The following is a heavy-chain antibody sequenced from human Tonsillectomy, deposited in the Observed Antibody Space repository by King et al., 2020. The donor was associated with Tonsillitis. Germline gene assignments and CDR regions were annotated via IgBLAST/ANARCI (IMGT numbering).Heavy chain of an antibody. V-gene: IGHV1-18*01. CDR2: VSAYNGHT. Sequence: QLVQSGAEVKKPGASVKVSCKASGYTFTNYGISWVRQAPGQGLEWRGWVSAYNGHTTYAQKLQGRVTMTTDTSTRTAYMECRGLRSDDTAVYYCAREERSSPGGYWGQGTLVTVSS. CDR1: GYTFTNYG. J-gene: IGHJ4*02. D-gene: IGHD4-23*01. CDR3: AREERSSPGGY.